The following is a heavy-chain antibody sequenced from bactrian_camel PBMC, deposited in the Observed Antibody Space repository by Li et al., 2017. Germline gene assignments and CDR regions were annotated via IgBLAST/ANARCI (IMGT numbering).Heavy chain of an antibody. J-gene: IGHJ4*01. Sequence: HVQLVESGGGSVQAGGSLGLSCAASGYTYNRNCMAWFRQAPGKEREGVAGIASDGSVEVYMDSVKGRFTISRDNAKNTAYLQMNSLKPEDTATYYCAVRLGYKCYYPNPMQFKSWGQGTQVTVS. V-gene: IGHV3S6*01. D-gene: IGHD2*01. CDR3: AVRLGYKCYYPNPMQFKS. CDR1: GYTYNRNC. CDR2: IASDGSVE.